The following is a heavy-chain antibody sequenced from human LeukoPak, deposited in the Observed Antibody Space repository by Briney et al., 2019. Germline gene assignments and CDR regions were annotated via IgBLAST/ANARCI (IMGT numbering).Heavy chain of an antibody. CDR1: GGSISSGGYS. CDR3: ARSGEGWFDP. V-gene: IGHV4-30-2*01. J-gene: IGHJ5*02. CDR2: IYHSGST. Sequence: PSQTLSLTCAVSGGSISSGGYSWSWIRQPPGKGLEWIGYIYHSGSTYYNPSLKSRVTISVDRSKSQFSLKLSSVTAADTAVYYCARSGEGWFDPWAREPWSPSPQ. D-gene: IGHD4-17*01.